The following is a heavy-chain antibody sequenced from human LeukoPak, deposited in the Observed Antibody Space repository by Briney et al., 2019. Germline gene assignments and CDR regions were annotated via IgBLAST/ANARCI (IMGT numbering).Heavy chain of an antibody. D-gene: IGHD6-13*01. CDR3: ARAGSIAAAGARVFFDY. CDR2: IYYSGST. J-gene: IGHJ4*02. CDR1: GGSISSYY. Sequence: SETLCLTCTVSGGSISSYYWSRIRQPPGKGLEWIGYIYYSGSTNYNPSLKSRVTISVDTSKNQFSLKLSSVTAADTAVYYCARAGSIAAAGARVFFDYWGQGTLVPVSS. V-gene: IGHV4-59*01.